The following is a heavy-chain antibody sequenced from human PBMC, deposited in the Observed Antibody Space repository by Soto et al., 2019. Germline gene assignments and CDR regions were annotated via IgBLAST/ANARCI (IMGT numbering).Heavy chain of an antibody. CDR3: VRVISSSSSLGLPYYYYGMDV. J-gene: IGHJ6*02. D-gene: IGHD6-6*01. CDR2: IYYSGST. CDR1: GDSISSRNYY. V-gene: IGHV4-39*02. Sequence: SETLSLTCTVSGDSISSRNYYWGWIRQPPGKGLEWIGSIYYSGSTYFNPSLDSRVTMSVDTSKSQFSLKLSSVTAADTAVYYCVRVISSSSSLGLPYYYYGMDVWGQGTTVTVSS.